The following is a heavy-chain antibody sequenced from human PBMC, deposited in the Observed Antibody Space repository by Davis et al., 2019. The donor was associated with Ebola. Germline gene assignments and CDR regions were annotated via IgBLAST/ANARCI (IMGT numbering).Heavy chain of an antibody. CDR1: GGSISSSSYY. V-gene: IGHV4-39*01. J-gene: IGHJ5*02. CDR3: TRAYGEGSGTFDP. Sequence: MPSETLSLTCTVSGGSISSSSYYWGWIRQPPGKGLEWIGSIYYSGSTYYNASLESRVTISVDTSENQFSLKLSSVTAADTAVYYCTRAYGEGSGTFDPWGQGTLVTVSS. D-gene: IGHD4-17*01. CDR2: IYYSGST.